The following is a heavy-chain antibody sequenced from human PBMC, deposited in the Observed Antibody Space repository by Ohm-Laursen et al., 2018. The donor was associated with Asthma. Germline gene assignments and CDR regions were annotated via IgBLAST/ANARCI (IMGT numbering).Heavy chain of an antibody. V-gene: IGHV3-74*01. CDR2: LFPDGRRT. J-gene: IGHJ4*02. CDR3: ARGNVEGLL. Sequence: SLRLSCAASGFIFSDYFMHWVRQRPGEGLVWISHLFPDGRRTNYADSVRDRFTISRDDAQNTVYLQMHSLRVDDTAVYFCARGNVEGLLWGQGTLVTVSS. CDR1: GFIFSDYF.